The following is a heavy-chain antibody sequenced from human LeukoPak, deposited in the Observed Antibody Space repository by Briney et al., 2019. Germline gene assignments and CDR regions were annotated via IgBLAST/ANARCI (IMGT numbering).Heavy chain of an antibody. D-gene: IGHD2-21*01. J-gene: IGHJ4*02. CDR3: AKDRFIPTVDY. CDR2: ISSSGSTI. Sequence: GGSLRLSCAASGFTFSDYYMSWIRQAPGKGLEWVSYISSSGSTIYYADSVKGRFTISRDNSKNTLYLQMNSLRAEDTAVYYCAKDRFIPTVDYWGQGTLVTVSS. V-gene: IGHV3-11*01. CDR1: GFTFSDYY.